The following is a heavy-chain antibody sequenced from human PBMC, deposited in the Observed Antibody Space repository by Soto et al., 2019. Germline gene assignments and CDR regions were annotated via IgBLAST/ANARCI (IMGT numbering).Heavy chain of an antibody. V-gene: IGHV3-73*01. D-gene: IGHD5-12*01. J-gene: IGHJ5*02. CDR3: TGPRLDMVAPWFDP. CDR2: IRSKANSYAT. Sequence: ASGFTFSDSAMHWVRQASGKGLEWVGRIRSKANSYATAYAASVKGRFIISRDDSKNTAYLQMNSLKTEDTAVYYCTGPRLDMVAPWFDPWGQGTLVTVSS. CDR1: GFTFSDSA.